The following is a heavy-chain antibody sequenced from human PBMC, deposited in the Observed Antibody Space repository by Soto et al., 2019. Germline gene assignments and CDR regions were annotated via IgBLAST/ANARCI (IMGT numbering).Heavy chain of an antibody. V-gene: IGHV3-30*18. J-gene: IGHJ4*02. CDR1: GFTFSRFG. D-gene: IGHD2-15*01. Sequence: QVQLVESGGGVVQPGRSLRLSCAASGFTFSRFGMPWVRQAPGKGLEWVAVISNDGSAEYFADSVKGRFTISRDNSRNTLSLEMDSLRGEDTAVYYCTKESNAHYSNSKWCFDSWGQGTLVTVSS. CDR2: ISNDGSAE. CDR3: TKESNAHYSNSKWCFDS.